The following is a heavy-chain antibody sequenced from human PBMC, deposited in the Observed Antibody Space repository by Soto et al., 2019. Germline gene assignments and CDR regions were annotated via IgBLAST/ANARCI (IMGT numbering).Heavy chain of an antibody. J-gene: IGHJ4*02. CDR3: AKNPGIAAAGLLDF. Sequence: PGGSLRLSCAASGFTFSSYAMNWVRQAPGKGLEWVSGISGRGDSTYYADSAKGRFTISRDNSKNTLYLQMNSLRAEDTAVYYCAKNPGIAAAGLLDFWGQGTLVTVSS. D-gene: IGHD6-13*01. V-gene: IGHV3-23*01. CDR2: ISGRGDST. CDR1: GFTFSSYA.